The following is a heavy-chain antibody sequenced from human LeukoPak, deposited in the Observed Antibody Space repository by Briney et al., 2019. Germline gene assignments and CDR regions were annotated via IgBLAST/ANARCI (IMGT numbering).Heavy chain of an antibody. Sequence: GGSLTLSCAASEITFSTHTMNWVRQAPGKGLEWVALIWYDGSNQYYADSVKGRFTISRDNSKNTLYLHMNGLRAEDTAVYYCARGITVAGRGSDYWGQGTLVTVSS. CDR3: ARGITVAGRGSDY. CDR1: EITFSTHT. V-gene: IGHV3-33*08. CDR2: IWYDGSNQ. J-gene: IGHJ4*02. D-gene: IGHD6-19*01.